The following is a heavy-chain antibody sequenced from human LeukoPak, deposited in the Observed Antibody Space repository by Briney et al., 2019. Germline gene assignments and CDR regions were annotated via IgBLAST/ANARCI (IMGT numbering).Heavy chain of an antibody. V-gene: IGHV3-53*01. D-gene: IGHD3-10*01. CDR1: GFTVSSNY. J-gene: IGHJ4*02. Sequence: GGSLRLSCAASGFTVSSNYMSWVRQAPEKGLEWVSVIYSGGSTYYADSVKGRFTISRDNSKNTLYLQMNSLRAEDTAVYYCAAGARDGSGSYYYFDYWGQGTLVTVSS. CDR2: IYSGGST. CDR3: AAGARDGSGSYYYFDY.